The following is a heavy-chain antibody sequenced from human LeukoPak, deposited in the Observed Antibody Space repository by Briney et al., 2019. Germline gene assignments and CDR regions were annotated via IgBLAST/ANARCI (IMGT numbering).Heavy chain of an antibody. CDR3: ASSVMVGATSDAFVI. Sequence: ASVKVSCKAPVGTFTGYYMQRVRQAPGQGLEWMGWINPNSGGTNFAQKFRGRVTMTRDTSISAAYMELSRLRSDDTAVYYCASSVMVGATSDAFVICGQGTMVTVSS. CDR2: INPNSGGT. D-gene: IGHD1-26*01. V-gene: IGHV1-2*02. CDR1: VGTFTGYY. J-gene: IGHJ3*02.